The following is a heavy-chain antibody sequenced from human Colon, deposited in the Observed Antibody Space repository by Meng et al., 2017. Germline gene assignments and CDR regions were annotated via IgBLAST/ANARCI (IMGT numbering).Heavy chain of an antibody. D-gene: IGHD3-10*01. Sequence: EVQLEEAGGTLVQPGGSLRLSCAASGFSFSPYWMIWVRQAPGQGLGWVSRISSDGSTTHYADSVKGRFTISRDNAKNTLYLQMNSLRAEDTAVYYCGRDYYGIPDYWGQGTLVTVSS. V-gene: IGHV3-74*01. J-gene: IGHJ4*02. CDR3: GRDYYGIPDY. CDR1: GFSFSPYW. CDR2: ISSDGSTT.